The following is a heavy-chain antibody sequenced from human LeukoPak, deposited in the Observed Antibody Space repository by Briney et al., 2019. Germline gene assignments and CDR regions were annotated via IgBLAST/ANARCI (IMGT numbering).Heavy chain of an antibody. J-gene: IGHJ3*02. V-gene: IGHV4-59*01. D-gene: IGHD1-26*01. CDR3: ASSGSYRNDAFDI. CDR2: IYYSGST. CDR1: GGSISSYY. Sequence: SEILSLTCTVSGGSISSYYWSWIRQPPGKGLEWIGYIYYSGSTNYNPSLKSRVTISVDTSKNQFSLKLSSVTAADTAVYYCASSGSYRNDAFDIWGQGTMVTVSS.